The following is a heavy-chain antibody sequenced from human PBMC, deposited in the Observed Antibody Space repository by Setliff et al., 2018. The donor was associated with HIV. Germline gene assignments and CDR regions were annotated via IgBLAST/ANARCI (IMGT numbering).Heavy chain of an antibody. D-gene: IGHD1-26*01. CDR3: ARDRRRMSDDSTLLYMDV. CDR2: INAGNGNT. CDR1: GYTFTDYA. J-gene: IGHJ6*03. Sequence: ASVKVSCKASGYTFTDYALHWVRQAPRQRLEWMGWINAGNGNTKYSQKFQGRVTITRDTSATTAYMELSSLRSEDTAVYFCARDRRRMSDDSTLLYMDVWGKGTKVTVS. V-gene: IGHV1-3*01.